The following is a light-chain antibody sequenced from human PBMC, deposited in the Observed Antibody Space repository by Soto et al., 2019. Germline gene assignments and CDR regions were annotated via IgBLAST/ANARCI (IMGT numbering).Light chain of an antibody. Sequence: EIVWPQSPGILSLSPGERASLSCGASQSISSSFLAWYQQKPGQAPRLLIYGASNRATGIPDRFSGSGSGTDFTLTISSLEPEDFAVYYCQQRSNWPPEITFGQGTRLEIK. J-gene: IGKJ5*01. CDR3: QQRSNWPPEIT. CDR1: QSISSSF. V-gene: IGKV3D-20*02. CDR2: GAS.